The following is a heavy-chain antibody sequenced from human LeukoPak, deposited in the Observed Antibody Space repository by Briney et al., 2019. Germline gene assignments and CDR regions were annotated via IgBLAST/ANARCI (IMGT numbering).Heavy chain of an antibody. D-gene: IGHD1-26*01. CDR2: IYYSGST. CDR3: ARGGIVAPNWFDP. J-gene: IGHJ5*02. V-gene: IGHV4-39*07. Sequence: MPSETLSLTCTVSGGSISSSSYYWGWIRQPPGKGLEWIGSIYYSGSTYYNPSLKSRVTISVDTSKNQFSLKLSAVTAADTAVYYCARGGIVAPNWFDPWGQGTLVTVSS. CDR1: GGSISSSSYY.